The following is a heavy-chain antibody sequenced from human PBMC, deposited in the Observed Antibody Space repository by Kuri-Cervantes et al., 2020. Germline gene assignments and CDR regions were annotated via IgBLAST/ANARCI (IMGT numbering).Heavy chain of an antibody. J-gene: IGHJ4*02. Sequence: SETLSLTCTVSGGSISSYYWSWIRQPPGKGLEWIGYIYYSGSTNYNPSLRSRVTISIDTSKNQFSLKLSSVTAADTAIYYCARADSSSWFDWGQGTLVTVSS. CDR2: IYYSGST. V-gene: IGHV4-59*01. CDR1: GGSISSYY. D-gene: IGHD6-13*01. CDR3: ARADSSSWFD.